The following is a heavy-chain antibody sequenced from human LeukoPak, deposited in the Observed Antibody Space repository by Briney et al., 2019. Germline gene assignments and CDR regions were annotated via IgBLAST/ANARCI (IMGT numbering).Heavy chain of an antibody. Sequence: GGSLRLSCAASGYTFSSHGLTWVRQAPGKGLEWVSGVSWNSGSIGYADSVKGRFTISRDNAKNSLYLQMNSLRAEDTALYYCAKGDDYCSSTSCYLVYWGQGTLVTVSS. CDR2: VSWNSGSI. J-gene: IGHJ4*02. D-gene: IGHD2-2*01. V-gene: IGHV3-9*01. CDR1: GYTFSSHG. CDR3: AKGDDYCSSTSCYLVY.